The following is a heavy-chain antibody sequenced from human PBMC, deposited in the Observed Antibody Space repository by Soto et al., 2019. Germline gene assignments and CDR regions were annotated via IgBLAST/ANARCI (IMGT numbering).Heavy chain of an antibody. Sequence: QVQLVQSGAEVKKPGASVKVSCKASGYTFTSYDINWVRQATGQGLEWMGWMNPNSGNTGYAQKCQGRVTMTRNTSISTAYMELSSLRSEDTAVYYCARGEEGPMVRGVKDAEVGYWGQGTLVTVSS. D-gene: IGHD3-10*01. CDR1: GYTFTSYD. V-gene: IGHV1-8*01. CDR3: ARGEEGPMVRGVKDAEVGY. J-gene: IGHJ4*02. CDR2: MNPNSGNT.